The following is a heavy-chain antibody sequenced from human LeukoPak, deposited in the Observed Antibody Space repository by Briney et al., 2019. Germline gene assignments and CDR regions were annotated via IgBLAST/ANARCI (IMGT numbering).Heavy chain of an antibody. D-gene: IGHD6-19*01. Sequence: PSETLSLTCTVAGGSISSSSYYWGWIRQPPGKGLEWIGSIYYSGSTYYNPSLKSRVTISVDTSKNQFSLKLSSVTAADTAVYYCARDLGAVAGSDYWGQGTLVTVSS. CDR1: GGSISSSSYY. V-gene: IGHV4-39*07. CDR3: ARDLGAVAGSDY. J-gene: IGHJ4*02. CDR2: IYYSGST.